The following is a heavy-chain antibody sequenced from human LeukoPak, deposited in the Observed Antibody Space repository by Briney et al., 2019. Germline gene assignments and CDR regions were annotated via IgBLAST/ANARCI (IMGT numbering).Heavy chain of an antibody. CDR2: IYHSGST. D-gene: IGHD3-22*01. J-gene: IGHJ4*02. CDR3: ARDSRDFSGYWVLDYFDY. Sequence: SETLSLTCTVSGGSISSYYWGWIRQPPGKGLEWIGSIYHSGSTYYNPSLKSRVTISVDTSKNQFSLKLSSVTAADTAVYYCARDSRDFSGYWVLDYFDYWGQGTLVTVSS. V-gene: IGHV4-38-2*02. CDR1: GGSISSYY.